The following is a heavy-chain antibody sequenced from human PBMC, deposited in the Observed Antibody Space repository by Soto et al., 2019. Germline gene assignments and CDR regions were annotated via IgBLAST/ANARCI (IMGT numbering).Heavy chain of an antibody. Sequence: SQTLSLTCAISGDSVSSNSAAWNWYRQSPSRGLEWLGRTYYRSQWYNDYAVSVKSRITINPDTSKNQFSLQLNSVTPEDTAVYYCARETSIGARRRVNWYDRWGQGTLVTVSS. V-gene: IGHV6-1*01. CDR1: GDSVSSNSAA. CDR3: ARETSIGARRRVNWYDR. J-gene: IGHJ5*02. D-gene: IGHD6-6*01. CDR2: TYYRSQWYN.